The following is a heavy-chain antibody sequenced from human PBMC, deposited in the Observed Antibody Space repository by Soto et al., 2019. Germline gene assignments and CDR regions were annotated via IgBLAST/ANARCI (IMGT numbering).Heavy chain of an antibody. CDR3: ARAYCSGGSCYLDY. Sequence: QVQLVQSGGEVKKPGAAVKVSCKASGYTFTTFGIGWVRQAPGQGLEWMGWISAYSGNTEYPQKLQGRVNMTIDTSTSTTYSELRSLRSDDTAVYYCARAYCSGGSCYLDYWGQGALVTVSS. D-gene: IGHD2-15*01. J-gene: IGHJ4*02. CDR1: GYTFTTFG. CDR2: ISAYSGNT. V-gene: IGHV1-18*01.